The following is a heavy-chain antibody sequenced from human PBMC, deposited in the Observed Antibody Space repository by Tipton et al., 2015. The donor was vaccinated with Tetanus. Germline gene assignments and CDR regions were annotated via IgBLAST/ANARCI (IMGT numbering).Heavy chain of an antibody. Sequence: GLVKPSQTLSLTCTVSGGSISSGDYYWSWIRQPPGKGLEWIGYIYYSGSTYYNPSLKSRVTISVDTSKNQFSLKLSSVTAADTAVYYCARGHTYYDILTGRAQQVTPMNWGQGTLVTVSS. J-gene: IGHJ4*02. CDR1: GGSISSGDYY. CDR2: IYYSGST. D-gene: IGHD3-9*01. CDR3: ARGHTYYDILTGRAQQVTPMN. V-gene: IGHV4-30-4*01.